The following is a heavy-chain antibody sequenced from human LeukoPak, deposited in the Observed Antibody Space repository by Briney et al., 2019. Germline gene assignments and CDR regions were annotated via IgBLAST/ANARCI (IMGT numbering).Heavy chain of an antibody. J-gene: IGHJ4*02. CDR1: GXSISSGDYY. D-gene: IGHD2-21*01. CDR3: AKGGKGFPLGLRFDS. Sequence: PSQTLSLTCTVSGXSISSGDYYWSWIRQPPGKGLEWIGYIYYSGSTNYNPSLKSRVTISVDTSKNQFSLKLTSLTAADTAVYYCAKGGKGFPLGLRFDSWGQGTLVSVSS. CDR2: IYYSGST. V-gene: IGHV4-61*08.